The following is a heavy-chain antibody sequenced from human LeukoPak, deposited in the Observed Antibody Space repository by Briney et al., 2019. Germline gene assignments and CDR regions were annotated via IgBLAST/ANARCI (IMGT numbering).Heavy chain of an antibody. Sequence: GASVKVSCKASGYTFTGYYMHWVRQAPGQGLEWMGWIDPNSGGTKYAQNFQGRFTMTRDMSNNTAYMELSRLRSDDTAVYYCARDPSHYYYTDVWGKGTTVTVSS. CDR2: IDPNSGGT. J-gene: IGHJ6*03. V-gene: IGHV1-2*02. CDR3: ARDPSHYYYTDV. CDR1: GYTFTGYY.